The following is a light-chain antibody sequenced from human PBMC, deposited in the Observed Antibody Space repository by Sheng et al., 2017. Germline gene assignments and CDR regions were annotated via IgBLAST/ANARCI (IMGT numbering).Light chain of an antibody. V-gene: IGKV3-11*01. CDR1: QSISSD. Sequence: EIVLTQSPATLSLSPGERATLSCRASQSISSDLAWYQQKPGQAPRLLIYDASNRATGIPGRFSGSGSGTDFTLTISTPEPEDFAVYYCQQRSNWPPYSFGQGTKLEIK. CDR2: DAS. J-gene: IGKJ2*03. CDR3: QQRSNWPPYS.